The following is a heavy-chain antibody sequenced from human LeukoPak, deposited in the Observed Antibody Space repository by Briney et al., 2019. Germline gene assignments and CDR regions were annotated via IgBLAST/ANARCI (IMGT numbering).Heavy chain of an antibody. Sequence: PGESLRLSCAASGFTFSSYSMNWVRQAPGKGLEWVSSISSSSSYIYYADSVKGRFTISRDNAKNSLYLQMNSLRAEDTAVYYCARGDDILTGYYLDFDYWGQGTLVTVSS. CDR1: GFTFSSYS. J-gene: IGHJ4*02. CDR3: ARGDDILTGYYLDFDY. CDR2: ISSSSSYI. D-gene: IGHD3-9*01. V-gene: IGHV3-21*01.